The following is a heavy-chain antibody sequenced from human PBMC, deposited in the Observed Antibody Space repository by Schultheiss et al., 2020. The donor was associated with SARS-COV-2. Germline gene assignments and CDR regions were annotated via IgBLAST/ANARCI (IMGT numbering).Heavy chain of an antibody. V-gene: IGHV3-15*07. CDR2: IKSKTDGGTT. CDR1: GFTFSSYE. J-gene: IGHJ5*02. Sequence: GGSLRLSCAASGFTFSSYEMNWVRQAPGKGLEWVGRIKSKTDGGTTDYAAPVKGRFTISRDDSKNMLYVQMNSLKTEDTAMYYCTTDPSDPNWFDPWGQGTLVTGSS. CDR3: TTDPSDPNWFDP.